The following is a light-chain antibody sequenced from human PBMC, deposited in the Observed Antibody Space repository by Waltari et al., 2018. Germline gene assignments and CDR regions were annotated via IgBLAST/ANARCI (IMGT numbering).Light chain of an antibody. V-gene: IGLV4-69*01. CDR3: QTWVTGIGWV. CDR2: VNNDDSH. CDR1: SGHSSYS. Sequence: QLVLTQSPSASASLGTSVKLTCPLSSGHSSYSIAWHQQQPEKGPRYLMKVNNDDSHTKGDGIPDRFSGSSSGAERYLTISSLQSEDEADYYCQTWVTGIGWVFGGGTKLTVL. J-gene: IGLJ3*02.